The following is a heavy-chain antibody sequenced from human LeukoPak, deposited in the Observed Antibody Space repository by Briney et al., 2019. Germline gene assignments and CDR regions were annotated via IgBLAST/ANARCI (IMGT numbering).Heavy chain of an antibody. J-gene: IGHJ4*02. V-gene: IGHV3-53*01. Sequence: PGGSLRLSCAASGFTVSSNYMSWVRQAPGKGLEWVSVIYSGGSTYYADSVKGRFTISRDNSKNTLYPQMNSLRAEDTAVYYCARDLTYYDSSGYFGYWGQGTLVTVSS. CDR3: ARDLTYYDSSGYFGY. CDR2: IYSGGST. D-gene: IGHD3-22*01. CDR1: GFTVSSNY.